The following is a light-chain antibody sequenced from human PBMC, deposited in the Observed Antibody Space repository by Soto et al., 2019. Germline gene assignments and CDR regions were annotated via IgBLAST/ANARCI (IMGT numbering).Light chain of an antibody. CDR2: GAS. J-gene: IGKJ2*01. Sequence: IQMTQAPSSLSASVVDRVTITCRASQDIRKDLAWYQQKHGKAPQILIYGASTLQTGVASRFSGSGSATDFTLTISSLQPEDSAAYYCLQDYNYPFTFGQGTKVDI. CDR1: QDIRKD. V-gene: IGKV1-6*01. CDR3: LQDYNYPFT.